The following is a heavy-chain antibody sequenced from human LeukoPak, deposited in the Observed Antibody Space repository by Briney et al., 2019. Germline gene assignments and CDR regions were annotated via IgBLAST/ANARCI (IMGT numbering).Heavy chain of an antibody. CDR1: GFTFSSYA. Sequence: GGSLRLSCAASGFTFSSYAMHWVRQAPGKGLEWVAVISYDGSNKYYADSVKGRFTISRDNSKNTLYLQMNSLRAEDTAVYYCARDRSPYSSSWYEVFYWGQGALVTVSS. CDR3: ARDRSPYSSSWYEVFY. J-gene: IGHJ4*02. D-gene: IGHD6-13*01. CDR2: ISYDGSNK. V-gene: IGHV3-30*04.